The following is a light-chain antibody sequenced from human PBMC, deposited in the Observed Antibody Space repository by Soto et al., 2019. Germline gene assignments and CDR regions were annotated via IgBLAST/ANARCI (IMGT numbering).Light chain of an antibody. CDR2: SNN. CDR1: NSNVRNNV. CDR3: ASWDDTLNAYV. J-gene: IGLJ1*01. Sequence: QSVLTQTPSASGTPGQRVTISCSGGNSNVRNNVVHWYQQLPGTAPRRLIHSNNRRPSGVPDRFSGSKSGTSASLAINGLQSEDEADYYCASWDDTLNAYVFGAGTKLTVL. V-gene: IGLV1-44*01.